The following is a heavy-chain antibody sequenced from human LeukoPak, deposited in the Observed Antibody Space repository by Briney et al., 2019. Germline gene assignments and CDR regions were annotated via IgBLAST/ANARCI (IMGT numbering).Heavy chain of an antibody. J-gene: IGHJ4*02. Sequence: PSETLSLTCTVSGGSISSHYWSWIRQPPGKGLEWIGYIYYSGSTNYNPSLKSRVTISVDTSKNQFSLKLSSVTAADTAVYYCARSKTWGDYFDYWGQGTLVTVSS. CDR3: ARSKTWGDYFDY. D-gene: IGHD3-16*01. CDR1: GGSISSHY. V-gene: IGHV4-59*11. CDR2: IYYSGST.